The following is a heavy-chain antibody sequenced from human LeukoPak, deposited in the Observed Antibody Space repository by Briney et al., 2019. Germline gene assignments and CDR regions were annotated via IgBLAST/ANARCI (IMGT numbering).Heavy chain of an antibody. D-gene: IGHD5-24*01. J-gene: IGHJ4*02. CDR2: IYPGDSDT. CDR3: ATAHGYNRWYFDH. V-gene: IGHV5-51*01. Sequence: GESLKISCXGSGYSFTSYWIGWERQMPGKGLEWMGIIYPGDSDTRYSPSFQGQVTISADKSISTAYLQWSSLKASDTAMYYCATAHGYNRWYFDHWGQGTLVTVSS. CDR1: GYSFTSYW.